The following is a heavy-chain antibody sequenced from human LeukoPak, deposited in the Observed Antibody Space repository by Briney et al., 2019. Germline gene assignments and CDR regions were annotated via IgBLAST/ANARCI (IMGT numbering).Heavy chain of an antibody. D-gene: IGHD4-17*01. J-gene: IGHJ3*02. V-gene: IGHV4-34*01. CDR3: ASFSPTVDNAFDI. CDR2: INHSGST. Sequence: SETLSLTRAVYGGSFSGYYWSWIRQPPGKGPEWIGEINHSGSTNYNPSLKSRVTISVDTSKNQFSLKLSSVTAADTAVYYCASFSPTVDNAFDIWGQGTMVTVSS. CDR1: GGSFSGYY.